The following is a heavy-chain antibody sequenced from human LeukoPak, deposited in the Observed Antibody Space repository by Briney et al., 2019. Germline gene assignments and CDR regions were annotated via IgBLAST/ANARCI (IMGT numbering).Heavy chain of an antibody. CDR3: ASQDVFRYHDY. CDR2: SSSSGTTI. CDR1: GFTFSTYE. V-gene: IGHV3-48*03. Sequence: PGGSLRLSRAASGFTFSTYEMNWVRQAAGKGLEWVSYSSSSGTTIYYAESVKRRFTISRDNAKNSLHLQMNSLRAEDTAVYYCASQDVFRYHDYWGQGTLVTVSS. D-gene: IGHD2-2*01. J-gene: IGHJ4*02.